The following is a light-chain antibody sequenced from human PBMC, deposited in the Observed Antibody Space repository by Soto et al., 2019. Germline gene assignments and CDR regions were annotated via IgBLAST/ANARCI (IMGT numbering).Light chain of an antibody. V-gene: IGKV1-5*03. CDR1: QTISSW. CDR3: QQYMSYS. Sequence: DIQMTQSPSTLSGSVGDRVTITCRASQTISSWLAWYQQKPGKAPKLLIYKASNLESGLPSRFTGSGSGTEFTLTISSLQSDDFATYYCQQYMSYSFGQGTKVDIK. J-gene: IGKJ1*01. CDR2: KAS.